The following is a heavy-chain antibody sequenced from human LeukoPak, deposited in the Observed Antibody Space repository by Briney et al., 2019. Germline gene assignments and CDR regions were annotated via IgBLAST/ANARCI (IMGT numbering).Heavy chain of an antibody. V-gene: IGHV3-33*08. CDR2: IWYDGSNK. CDR1: GVTFSSYG. CDR3: AREGGNSGAFDI. D-gene: IGHD4-23*01. J-gene: IGHJ3*02. Sequence: PGGSLRLSCAASGVTFSSYGMHWVRQAPGKGLEWVAVIWYDGSNKYYADSVKGRFTISRDNSKNTLYLQMNSLRAEDTAVYYCAREGGNSGAFDIWGQGTMVTVSS.